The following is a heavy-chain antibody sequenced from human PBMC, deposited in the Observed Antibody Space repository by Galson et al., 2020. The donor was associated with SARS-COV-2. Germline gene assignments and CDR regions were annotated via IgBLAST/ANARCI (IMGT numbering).Heavy chain of an antibody. D-gene: IGHD5-18*01. J-gene: IGHJ6*03. CDR3: ARQLGGYSYGPGGYYYYYMDV. CDR2: IYPGDSDT. CDR1: GYSFTSYW. Sequence: GESLKISCQGSGYSFTSYWIGWVRQMPGKGLEWMGIIYPGDSDTRYSPSFQGQATISADKSISTAYLQWSSLKASDTAMYYWARQLGGYSYGPGGYYYYYMDVWGKGTTVTVSS. V-gene: IGHV5-51*01.